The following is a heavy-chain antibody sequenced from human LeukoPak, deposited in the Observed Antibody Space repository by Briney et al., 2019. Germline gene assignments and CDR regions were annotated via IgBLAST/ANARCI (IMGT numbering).Heavy chain of an antibody. D-gene: IGHD2-2*01. CDR2: IYYSGST. CDR3: ARIIFCISTSCYGYYFDY. J-gene: IGHJ4*02. CDR1: GGSISSGDYY. V-gene: IGHV4-30-4*08. Sequence: PSETLSLTCTVSGGSISSGDYYWSWIRQPPGKGLEWIGYIYYSGSTYYNPSLKSRVTISVDTSKNQFSLKLSSVTAADTAVYYCARIIFCISTSCYGYYFDYWGQGTLVTVSS.